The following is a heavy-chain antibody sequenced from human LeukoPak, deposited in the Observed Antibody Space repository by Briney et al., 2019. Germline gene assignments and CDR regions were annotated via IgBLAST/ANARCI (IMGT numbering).Heavy chain of an antibody. V-gene: IGHV3-49*04. J-gene: IGHJ4*02. CDR1: GFTFGDYG. Sequence: GGSLRLSCTASGFTFGDYGMSWVRQAPGKGLEWVGFIRSKAYGGTTEYAASVKGRFTISRDDSKSIAYLQMNSLKTEDTAVYYCTAPFWSGYYYFDYWGQGTLVTVSS. CDR3: TAPFWSGYYYFDY. CDR2: IRSKAYGGTT. D-gene: IGHD3-3*01.